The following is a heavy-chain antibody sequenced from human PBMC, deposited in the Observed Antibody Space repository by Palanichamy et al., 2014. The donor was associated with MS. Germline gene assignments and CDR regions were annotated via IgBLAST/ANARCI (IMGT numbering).Heavy chain of an antibody. CDR1: GGSFSGYY. CDR2: INHSGST. J-gene: IGHJ4*02. Sequence: VQLQQWGAGLLKPSETLSLTCAVFGGSFSGYYWSWIRQSSGKGLEWIGEINHSGSTNYNPSLKSRVTMSADTSKNQFSLKLRSMTAADTAVYFCARGGQFWAYWGQGTLVTVSS. V-gene: IGHV4-34*01. CDR3: ARGGQFWAY. D-gene: IGHD4-11*01.